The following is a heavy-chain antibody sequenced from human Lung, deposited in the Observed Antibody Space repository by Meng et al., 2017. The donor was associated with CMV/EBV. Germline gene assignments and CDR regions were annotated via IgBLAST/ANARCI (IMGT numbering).Heavy chain of an antibody. CDR3: ARDSYGMDV. J-gene: IGHJ6*02. V-gene: IGHV3-53*01. CDR2: IYSGGST. Sequence: ESLKISCAASGFTVSGNYMNWVRQAPGKGLERVSVIYSGGSTYYADSVKGRFTISRDNSKNTLYLQMNSLRAEDTAVYYCARDSYGMDVWGQGTTVTVSS. CDR1: GFTVSGNY.